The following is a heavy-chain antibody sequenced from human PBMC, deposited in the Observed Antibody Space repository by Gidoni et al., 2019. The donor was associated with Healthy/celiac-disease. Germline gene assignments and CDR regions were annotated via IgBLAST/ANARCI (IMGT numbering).Heavy chain of an antibody. CDR1: GFPFSSYA. CDR3: AEGSGSYHHPYNWFDP. V-gene: IGHV3-30-3*01. J-gene: IGHJ5*02. CDR2: ISYDGSNK. D-gene: IGHD3-10*01. Sequence: QVQLVESGGGVVQPGRSLRLSCAASGFPFSSYAMHWVRQATGKGLEWVAVISYDGSNKYYADSVKGRFTISRDNSKNTLYLQMNSLRAEDTAVYYCAEGSGSYHHPYNWFDPWGQGTLVTVSS.